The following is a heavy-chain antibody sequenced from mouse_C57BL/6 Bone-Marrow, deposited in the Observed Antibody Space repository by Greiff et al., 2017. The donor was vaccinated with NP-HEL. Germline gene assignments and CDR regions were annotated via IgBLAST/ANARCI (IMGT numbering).Heavy chain of an antibody. J-gene: IGHJ1*03. CDR1: GYAFTNYL. CDR2: INPGSGGT. D-gene: IGHD2-4*01. CDR3: ARSDYAWYFDV. Sequence: QVQLKESGAELVGPGTSVKVSCKASGYAFTNYLIEWVKQRPGQGLEWIGVINPGSGGTNYNEKFKGKATLTADKSSSTAYMQLSSLTSEDSAVYFCARSDYAWYFDVWGTGTTVTVSS. V-gene: IGHV1-54*01.